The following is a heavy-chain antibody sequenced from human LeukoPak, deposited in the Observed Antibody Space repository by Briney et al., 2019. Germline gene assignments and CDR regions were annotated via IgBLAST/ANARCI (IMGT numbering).Heavy chain of an antibody. CDR3: ARDLGYYDDY. D-gene: IGHD5-12*01. Sequence: GWSLRLSCAASGCTFSSYAMHWVRQAPGKGLEYVSAISSSGGSTYYANSVKGRFTISRDNSKNTLYLQMGSLRAEDMAVYYCARDLGYYDDYWGQGTLVTVSS. V-gene: IGHV3-64*01. CDR1: GCTFSSYA. CDR2: ISSSGGST. J-gene: IGHJ4*02.